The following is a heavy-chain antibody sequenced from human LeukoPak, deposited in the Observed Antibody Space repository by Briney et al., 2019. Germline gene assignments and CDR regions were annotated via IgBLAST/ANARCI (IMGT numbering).Heavy chain of an antibody. V-gene: IGHV1-69*13. J-gene: IGHJ4*02. Sequence: SVKVSCKASGGTFSSYAISWVRQAPGQGLEWMGGIIPIFGIANYAQKFQGRVTITADESTSTAYMELSSLRSEDTAVYYCARVPDYYDSSGQDYWGQGTLVTVSS. CDR2: IIPIFGIA. D-gene: IGHD3-22*01. CDR1: GGTFSSYA. CDR3: ARVPDYYDSSGQDY.